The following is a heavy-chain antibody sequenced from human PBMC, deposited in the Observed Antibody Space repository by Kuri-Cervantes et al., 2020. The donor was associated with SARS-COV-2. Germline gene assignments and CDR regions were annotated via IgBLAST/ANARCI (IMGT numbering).Heavy chain of an antibody. V-gene: IGHV3-21*04. Sequence: GESLKISCAASGFTFSSYAMNWVRQAPGKGLEWVSSISSISSFIYYADAVKGRFTISRDNAKNSLYLQMNSLRAEDTTLYYCAKDSQQLVQSDNWSDPWGHGTLVTVSS. CDR3: AKDSQQLVQSDNWSDP. J-gene: IGHJ5*02. D-gene: IGHD6-13*01. CDR2: ISSISSFI. CDR1: GFTFSSYA.